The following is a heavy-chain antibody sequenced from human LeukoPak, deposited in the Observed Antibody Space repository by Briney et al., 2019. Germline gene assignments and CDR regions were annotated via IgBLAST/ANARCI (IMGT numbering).Heavy chain of an antibody. J-gene: IGHJ3*02. CDR3: ARDGYSSGWYVGDAFDI. Sequence: PGGSLRLSCAASGFTFSSYWMSWVRQAPGKGLEWVANIKQDGSEKYYVDSVKGRFTISRDNAKNSLYLQMNSLRAEDTAVYYCARDGYSSGWYVGDAFDIWRQGTMVTVSS. V-gene: IGHV3-7*01. CDR2: IKQDGSEK. D-gene: IGHD6-19*01. CDR1: GFTFSSYW.